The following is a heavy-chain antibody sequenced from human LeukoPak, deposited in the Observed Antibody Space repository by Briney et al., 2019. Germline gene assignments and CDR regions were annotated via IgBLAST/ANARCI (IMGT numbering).Heavy chain of an antibody. CDR2: IYYSGST. CDR1: GGSISSYS. Sequence: SETLSLTCTVSGGSISSYSWSWIRQPPGKGLEWIGYIYYSGSTNYSPSLKSQLTISVDTSKNQFSLKLSSVTAADTALYYCARTYGSSGLGYFDLWGRGTLVTVSS. J-gene: IGHJ2*01. D-gene: IGHD6-13*01. CDR3: ARTYGSSGLGYFDL. V-gene: IGHV4-59*01.